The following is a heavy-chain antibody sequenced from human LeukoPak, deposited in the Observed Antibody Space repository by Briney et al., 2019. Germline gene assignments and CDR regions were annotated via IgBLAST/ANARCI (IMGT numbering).Heavy chain of an antibody. CDR2: IYYSGST. Sequence: SETLSLTCTVSGGSISSSSYYWGWIRQPPGKGLEWIGSIYYSGSTYYNPSLKSRVTISVDTSKNQFSLKLSSVTAADTAVYYCTARELGGFNYWGQGTLVTVSS. J-gene: IGHJ4*02. D-gene: IGHD3-16*01. CDR3: TARELGGFNY. V-gene: IGHV4-39*03. CDR1: GGSISSSSYY.